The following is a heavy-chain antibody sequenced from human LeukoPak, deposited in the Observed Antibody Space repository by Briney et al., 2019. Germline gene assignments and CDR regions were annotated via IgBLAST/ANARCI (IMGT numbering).Heavy chain of an antibody. V-gene: IGHV3-7*01. Sequence: PGGSLRLSCSASGFTFSSSWMTWVRQAPGKGLEWVANIKQDGSEQYTADSLKGRFTISRDNDKKLVFLQMNSLRVDDTAVYYCARVGPSYYYYMDARGNGTTVIVSS. CDR3: ARVGPSYYYYMDA. CDR1: GFTFSSSW. J-gene: IGHJ6*03. CDR2: IKQDGSEQ.